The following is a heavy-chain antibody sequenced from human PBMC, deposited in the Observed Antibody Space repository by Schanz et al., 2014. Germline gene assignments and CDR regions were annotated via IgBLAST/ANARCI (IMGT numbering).Heavy chain of an antibody. J-gene: IGHJ6*02. CDR1: GFTFSSYG. CDR3: AKHLYQYNYYGMDV. CDR2: ISDDGSHK. D-gene: IGHD2-2*02. V-gene: IGHV3-30*19. Sequence: QVQLVESGGGVVQPGGSLRLSCAASGFTFSSYGMHWVRQAPGRGLEWVTVISDDGSHKFYADSAKGRFTISRDDSKNTLSLQLNSLRADDTAVYYCAKHLYQYNYYGMDVWGQGTTVTVSS.